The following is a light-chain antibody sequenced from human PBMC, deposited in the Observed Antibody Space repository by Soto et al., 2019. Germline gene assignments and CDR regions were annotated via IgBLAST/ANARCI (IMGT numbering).Light chain of an antibody. CDR1: SSDVGSYNV. CDR2: DVS. J-gene: IGLJ1*01. CDR3: SSYTRRSTYV. Sequence: QSVLTQPASVSGSPGQSITFPCSGTSSDVGSYNVVSWYQQHPGKAPKLVIYDVSNRPSEVSPRFSGAKSGNTASLTIAGLQAEDGADYYCSSYTRRSTYVFGTGTKVTVL. V-gene: IGLV2-14*03.